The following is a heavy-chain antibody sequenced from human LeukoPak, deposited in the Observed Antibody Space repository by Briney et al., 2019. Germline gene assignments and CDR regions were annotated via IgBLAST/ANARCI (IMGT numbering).Heavy chain of an antibody. CDR2: IYHSGST. CDR3: ARDLGRWDWFDP. CDR1: GYSISSGYY. J-gene: IGHJ5*02. D-gene: IGHD1-26*01. Sequence: SETLSLTCTVSGYSISSGYYWGWIRQPPGKGLEWIGSIYHSGSTYYNPSLKSRVTISVDTSKNQFSLKLSSVTAADTAVYYCARDLGRWDWFDPWGQGTLVTVSS. V-gene: IGHV4-38-2*02.